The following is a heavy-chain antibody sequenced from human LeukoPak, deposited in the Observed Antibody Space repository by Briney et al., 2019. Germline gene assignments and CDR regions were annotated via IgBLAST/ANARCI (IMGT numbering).Heavy chain of an antibody. D-gene: IGHD1-26*01. Sequence: GESLTISCKASGYSFTSYWIGWVRQMPGKGLEWMGIIYPGDSDTRYSPSFQGQVTISADKSISTAYLQWSSLKASDTAMYYCARHSGSYYSPFDYWGQGTLVTVSS. V-gene: IGHV5-51*01. CDR2: IYPGDSDT. CDR3: ARHSGSYYSPFDY. CDR1: GYSFTSYW. J-gene: IGHJ4*02.